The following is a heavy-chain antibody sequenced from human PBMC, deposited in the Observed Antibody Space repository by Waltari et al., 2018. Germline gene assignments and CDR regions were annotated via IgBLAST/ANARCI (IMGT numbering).Heavy chain of an antibody. V-gene: IGHV4-59*08. Sequence: QVPLQESGPGLVKPSETLSLTCTVSGGSISRYSWSWIRQPPGKGLEWIGYIYYSGSTNYNPSLKSRVTISVDTSKNQFSLKLSSVTAADTAVYYCASYDSSGYYFDYWGQGTLVTVSS. CDR3: ASYDSSGYYFDY. J-gene: IGHJ4*02. D-gene: IGHD3-22*01. CDR1: GGSISRYS. CDR2: IYYSGST.